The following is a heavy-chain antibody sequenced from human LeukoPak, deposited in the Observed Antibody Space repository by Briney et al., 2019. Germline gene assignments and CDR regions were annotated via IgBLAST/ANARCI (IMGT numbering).Heavy chain of an antibody. V-gene: IGHV4-59*01. CDR1: GGSISSYY. J-gene: IGHJ4*02. Sequence: SETLSLTCTVSGGSISSYYWSWIRQPPGKGLEWIGYIFYSGSTNYNPSLRSRVTISVDTSKSQFSLKLSSVTAADTAVYYCARFSPRAMGNYFDFWGQGTLVTVSS. CDR2: IFYSGST. D-gene: IGHD7-27*01. CDR3: ARFSPRAMGNYFDF.